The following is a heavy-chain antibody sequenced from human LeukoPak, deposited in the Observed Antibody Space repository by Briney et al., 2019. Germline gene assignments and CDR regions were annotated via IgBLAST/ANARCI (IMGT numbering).Heavy chain of an antibody. D-gene: IGHD2/OR15-2a*01. Sequence: GSLRLSCAASEFTFSGYSMNWLRQAPGKRLEWVSYISTTSDTIYFADSVKGRFTISRDNAKNSLYLQMNSLRVEDTAVYHCARDSRAPYWYFDLWGRGTLVTVSS. CDR2: ISTTSDTI. CDR1: EFTFSGYS. J-gene: IGHJ2*01. CDR3: ARDSRAPYWYFDL. V-gene: IGHV3-48*01.